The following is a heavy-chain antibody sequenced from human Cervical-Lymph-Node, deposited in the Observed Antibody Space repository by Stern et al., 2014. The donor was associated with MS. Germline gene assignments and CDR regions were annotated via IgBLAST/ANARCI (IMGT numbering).Heavy chain of an antibody. CDR3: AVTPGTNWFDP. CDR2: IHYAGTT. V-gene: IGHV4-30-4*01. CDR1: GGPISSEDNY. J-gene: IGHJ5*02. Sequence: QLQLQESCPGLVKPSQTLSLTCTVSGGPISSEDNYWTWIRKHPGKGLEWIGYIHYAGTTYYNPSLKSRVTISLDRSKNQFSLKMKSVTAADTAVYFCAVTPGTNWFDPWGQGTLVTVSS. D-gene: IGHD2-21*02.